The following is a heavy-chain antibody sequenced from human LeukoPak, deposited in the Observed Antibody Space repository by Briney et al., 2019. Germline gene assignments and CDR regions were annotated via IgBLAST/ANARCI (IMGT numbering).Heavy chain of an antibody. Sequence: GGTLRLSCAASGFTFSSYGMSWVRQAPGKGLEWVSGISGSGGRTHYADSVKGRFTISRDNSKNTLYLQMNSLRAEDTAVYYCAKIYGSGSSLWYFDLWGRGTLVTVSS. J-gene: IGHJ2*01. CDR2: ISGSGGRT. V-gene: IGHV3-23*01. D-gene: IGHD3-10*01. CDR3: AKIYGSGSSLWYFDL. CDR1: GFTFSSYG.